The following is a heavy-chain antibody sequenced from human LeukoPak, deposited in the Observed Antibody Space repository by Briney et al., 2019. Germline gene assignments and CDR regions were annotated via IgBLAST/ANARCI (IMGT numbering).Heavy chain of an antibody. CDR3: AKSTVDWLSPYYFYY. CDR1: GFTFSSYG. V-gene: IGHV3-23*01. D-gene: IGHD3/OR15-3a*01. Sequence: PGGSLRLSCAASGFTFSSYGMSWVRQAPGQGLEWVSAISGSGGSTYYADSVKGRFTISRDNSKNTLYLQMNSLRAEDTAVYYCAKSTVDWLSPYYFYYWGQGTLVTVSS. J-gene: IGHJ4*02. CDR2: ISGSGGST.